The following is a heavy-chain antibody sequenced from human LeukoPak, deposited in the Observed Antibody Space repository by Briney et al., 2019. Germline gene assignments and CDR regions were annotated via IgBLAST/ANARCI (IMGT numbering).Heavy chain of an antibody. CDR1: GGSISSYY. D-gene: IGHD5-12*01. J-gene: IGHJ4*02. V-gene: IGHV4-59*01. Sequence: PSETLSLTCTVSGGSISSYYWSWIRQPPGKGLEWIGYIYYSGSTNYNPSLKSRVTISVDTSKNQFSLKLSSVTAADTAVYYCARGGSGYGVDYWGQGTLVTVPS. CDR2: IYYSGST. CDR3: ARGGSGYGVDY.